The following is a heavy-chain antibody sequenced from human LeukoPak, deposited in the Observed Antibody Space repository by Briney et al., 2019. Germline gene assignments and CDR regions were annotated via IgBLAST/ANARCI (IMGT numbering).Heavy chain of an antibody. CDR3: ARDRYYDSSGYVTDH. CDR1: GYTFTGYY. Sequence: ASVKVSCKASGYTFTGYYMHWVRQAPGQGVEWMGWINPNSGGTNYAQKFQGRVTMTRDTSISTAYMELSRLRSDDTAVYYCARDRYYDSSGYVTDHWGQGTLVTVSS. J-gene: IGHJ4*02. D-gene: IGHD3-22*01. CDR2: INPNSGGT. V-gene: IGHV1-2*02.